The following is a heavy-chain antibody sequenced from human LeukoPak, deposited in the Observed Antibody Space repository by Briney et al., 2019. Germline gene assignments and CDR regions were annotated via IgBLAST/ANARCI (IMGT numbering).Heavy chain of an antibody. CDR2: IYSIGTT. V-gene: IGHV3-53*01. J-gene: IGHJ4*02. CDR3: ATGGFSDSGSLDY. CDR1: GFTVSNNY. Sequence: PGGSLRVSCEASGFTVSNNYMSWVRQAPGKGLEWVSVIYSIGTTYYATSVRGRFTISRDNSKNTVYLQMNSLRGEDTAAYYCATGGFSDSGSLDYWGQGTLVTVSS. D-gene: IGHD3-10*01.